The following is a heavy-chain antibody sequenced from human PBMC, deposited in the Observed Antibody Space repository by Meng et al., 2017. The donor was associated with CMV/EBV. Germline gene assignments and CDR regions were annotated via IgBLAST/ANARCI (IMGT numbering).Heavy chain of an antibody. Sequence: GESLKISCAASGFTFSSYWISWVRQAPGKGLEWVANIKQDGSEKYYVDSVKGRFTISRDNAKNSLYLQMNSLRAEDTAVYYCARDRIGAIDYWGQGTLVTVSS. CDR3: ARDRIGAIDY. J-gene: IGHJ4*02. CDR2: IKQDGSEK. V-gene: IGHV3-7*01. D-gene: IGHD3-16*01. CDR1: GFTFSSYW.